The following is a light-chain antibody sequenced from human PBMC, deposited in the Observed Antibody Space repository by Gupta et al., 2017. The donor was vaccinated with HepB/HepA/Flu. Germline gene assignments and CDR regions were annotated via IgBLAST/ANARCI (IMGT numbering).Light chain of an antibody. V-gene: IGLV8-61*01. CDR2: ATN. CDR3: VLYIGTGVVV. J-gene: IGLJ2*01. CDR1: SGSVSAPYY. Sequence: QSVVTQEPSFSVSPGETVTLTCGLTSGSVSAPYYPSWYQQTPAQAPRMLISATNSRSSGVPDRFSGSILGNKAALTITGAQAEDESDYYCVLYIGTGVVVIGGGTKLTVL.